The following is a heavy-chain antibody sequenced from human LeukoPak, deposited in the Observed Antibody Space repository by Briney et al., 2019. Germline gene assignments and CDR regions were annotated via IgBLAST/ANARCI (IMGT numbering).Heavy chain of an antibody. CDR1: GFTFSSYW. D-gene: IGHD2-2*02. CDR2: IKQDGSEK. Sequence: GGSLRLSCAASGFTFSSYWMSWVRQAPGKGLDWVANIKQDGSEKYYVDSVKGRFTISRDNAKNSLYLQMNSLRAEDTAVYYCAREVYCSSTSCYTGYFQHRGQGTLVTVSS. V-gene: IGHV3-7*01. J-gene: IGHJ1*01. CDR3: AREVYCSSTSCYTGYFQH.